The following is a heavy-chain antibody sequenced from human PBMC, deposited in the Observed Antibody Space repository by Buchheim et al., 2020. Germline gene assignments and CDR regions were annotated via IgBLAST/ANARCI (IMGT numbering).Heavy chain of an antibody. D-gene: IGHD6-13*01. V-gene: IGHV3-48*03. CDR2: ISSSGTTI. Sequence: EVQLVESGGGLVQPGGSLRLSCAASGFNFRSYKMNWVHQAPGKGLEWVSYISSSGTTIYYADSVKGRFTISRDNAKNSLYLQMNNLRAEDTAVYYCARDLGAAAGTGMDVWGQGTT. CDR1: GFNFRSYK. J-gene: IGHJ6*02. CDR3: ARDLGAAAGTGMDV.